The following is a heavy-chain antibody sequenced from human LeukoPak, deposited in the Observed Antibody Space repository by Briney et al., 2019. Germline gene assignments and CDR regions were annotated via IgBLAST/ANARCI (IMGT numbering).Heavy chain of an antibody. J-gene: IGHJ6*02. CDR1: GFTFDDYA. CDR2: ISWNSGSI. D-gene: IGHD3-22*01. V-gene: IGHV3-9*01. CDR3: ARDKKYYYDSNGMDV. Sequence: QSGRSLRLSCAASGFTFDDYAMHWVRQAPGKGLEWVSGISWNSGSIGYADSVKGRFTISRDNAKNTVYLQMNSLRAEDTAVYYCARDKKYYYDSNGMDVWGQGTTVTVTS.